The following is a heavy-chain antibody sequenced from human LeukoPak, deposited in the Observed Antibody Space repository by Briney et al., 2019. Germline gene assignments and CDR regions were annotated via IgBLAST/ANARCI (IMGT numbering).Heavy chain of an antibody. J-gene: IGHJ4*02. CDR3: ATNGPTHPFDY. D-gene: IGHD2-15*01. Sequence: GGSLRLSCAASGFTFSPYTMNWVRQAPGKGLEWVSSISGGNSYIYYADSVKGRFTISRDNSKNTLYLQMNSLRAEDTAVYYCATNGPTHPFDYWGQGTLVTVSS. V-gene: IGHV3-21*04. CDR1: GFTFSPYT. CDR2: ISGGNSYI.